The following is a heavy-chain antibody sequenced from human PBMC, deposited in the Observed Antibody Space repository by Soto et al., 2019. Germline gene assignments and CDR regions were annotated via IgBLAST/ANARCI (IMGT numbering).Heavy chain of an antibody. CDR2: IYYSGST. V-gene: IGHV4-31*03. Sequence: PSETLSLTCTVSGGSISSGGYYWSWIRQHPGKGLEWIGYIYYSGSTYYNPSLKSRVTISVDTSKNQFSLKLSSVTAADTAVYYCAREAKVIGHAFDIWGQGTMVTVS. CDR3: AREAKVIGHAFDI. J-gene: IGHJ3*02. CDR1: GGSISSGGYY. D-gene: IGHD3-22*01.